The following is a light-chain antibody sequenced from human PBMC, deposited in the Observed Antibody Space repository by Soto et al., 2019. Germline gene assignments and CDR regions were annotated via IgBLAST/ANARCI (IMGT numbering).Light chain of an antibody. Sequence: EIVLTQSPGTLSLSPGERATLSCRASHSVSSSYLDWYQQKPGQAPRLLIYGASSRAPGIPDRFSGSGSGTDFTLTISRLEPEDFAVYYCQQYGSSPPITFGQGTRLEIK. CDR1: HSVSSSY. CDR3: QQYGSSPPIT. V-gene: IGKV3-20*01. CDR2: GAS. J-gene: IGKJ5*01.